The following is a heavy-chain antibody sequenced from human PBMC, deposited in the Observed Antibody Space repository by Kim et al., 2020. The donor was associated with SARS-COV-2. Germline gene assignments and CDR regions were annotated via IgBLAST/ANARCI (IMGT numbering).Heavy chain of an antibody. V-gene: IGHV1-46*01. CDR3: ARAEMYSSSWYVFHGFDY. Sequence: ASVKVSCKASGYTFTSYYMHWVRQAPGQGLEWMGIINPSGGSTSYAQKFQGRVTMTRDTSTSTVYMELSSLRSEDTAVYYRARAEMYSSSWYVFHGFDYWGQGTLVTVSS. CDR2: INPSGGST. D-gene: IGHD6-13*01. J-gene: IGHJ4*02. CDR1: GYTFTSYY.